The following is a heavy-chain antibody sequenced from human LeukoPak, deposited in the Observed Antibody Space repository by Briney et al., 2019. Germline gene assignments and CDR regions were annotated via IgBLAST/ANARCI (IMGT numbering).Heavy chain of an antibody. CDR2: INPSGGST. V-gene: IGHV1-46*01. J-gene: IGHJ6*02. CDR3: ARERCSSTSCYGYYYYGMDV. Sequence: ASVKVSCTASGYTFTSYYMHWVRQAPGQGLEWLGIINPSGGSTSYAQKFQGRVTMTRDTSTSTVYMELSSLRSEDTAVYYCARERCSSTSCYGYYYYGMDVWGQGTTVTVSS. D-gene: IGHD2-2*01. CDR1: GYTFTSYY.